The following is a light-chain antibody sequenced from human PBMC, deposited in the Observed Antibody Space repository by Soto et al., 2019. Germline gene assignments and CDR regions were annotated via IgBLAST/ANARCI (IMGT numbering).Light chain of an antibody. V-gene: IGKV1-9*01. Sequence: DIQLTQSPSLLSASIGDRVTITCRASHDISTFLAWYQQKPGKAPKLLIYEASTLQSGVPSRFSGSGSGTDFTLTISSLEPEDFAVYYCQQRSNWPPITFGQGTRLEIK. CDR2: EAS. CDR1: HDISTF. J-gene: IGKJ5*01. CDR3: QQRSNWPPIT.